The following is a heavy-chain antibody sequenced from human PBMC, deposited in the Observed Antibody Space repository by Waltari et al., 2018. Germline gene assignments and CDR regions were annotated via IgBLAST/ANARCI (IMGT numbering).Heavy chain of an antibody. Sequence: QVQLQESGPGLVKPSETLSLTCTVSGGSISSYYWNWIRQPPGKGLEWIGYIYYSGSTNYNPSLKSRVTISVDTSKNQFSLKLSSVTAADTAVYYCARAYCDFWSGYYWAFDIWGQGTMVTVSS. CDR1: GGSISSYY. CDR2: IYYSGST. V-gene: IGHV4-59*01. CDR3: ARAYCDFWSGYYWAFDI. D-gene: IGHD3-3*01. J-gene: IGHJ3*02.